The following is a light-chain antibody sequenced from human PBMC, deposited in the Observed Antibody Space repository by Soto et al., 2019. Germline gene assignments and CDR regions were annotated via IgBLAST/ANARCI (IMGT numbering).Light chain of an antibody. CDR1: QSVSSY. Sequence: EIVLTQSPDTLSFSPEERATLSCRASQSVSSYLAWYQQKPGQAPRLLIYDASNRATGIPARFSGSGSGTDFTLTISSLEPEDFPVYYCQQRSNWLTLGGGTKVEIK. CDR3: QQRSNWLT. V-gene: IGKV3-11*01. J-gene: IGKJ4*01. CDR2: DAS.